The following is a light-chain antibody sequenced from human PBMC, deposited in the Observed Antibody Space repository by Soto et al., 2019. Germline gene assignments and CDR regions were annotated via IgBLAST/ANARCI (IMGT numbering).Light chain of an antibody. J-gene: IGLJ1*01. CDR2: EVS. CDR3: SSYTSSSTYV. CDR1: STDVGGYNY. Sequence: SVLTQPGSVTGSPGQSITISCTGSSTDVGGYNYVSWYQQHPGKAPKVMIYEVSNRPSGVSNRFSGSKSGNTASLTISGLQAEDEADYYCSSYTSSSTYVFGTGTKVTVL. V-gene: IGLV2-14*01.